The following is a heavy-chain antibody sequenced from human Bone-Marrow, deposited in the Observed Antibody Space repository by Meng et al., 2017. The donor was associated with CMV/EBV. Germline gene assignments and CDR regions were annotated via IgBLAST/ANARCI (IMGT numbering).Heavy chain of an antibody. Sequence: ASVKVSCKASGYTFTSYGISWVRQAPGQGLEWMGWISVYNGNTKYAQKFQGRVTTTTDTSTSTAYMELRSLRSDDTAVYYCARDPFLWSWFKEEVPGLGYWGQGTLVTGSS. J-gene: IGHJ4*02. V-gene: IGHV1-18*01. CDR3: ARDPFLWSWFKEEVPGLGY. D-gene: IGHD3-22*01. CDR1: GYTFTSYG. CDR2: ISVYNGNT.